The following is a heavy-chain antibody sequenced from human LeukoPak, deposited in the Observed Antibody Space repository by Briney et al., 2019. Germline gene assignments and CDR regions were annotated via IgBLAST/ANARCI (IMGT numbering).Heavy chain of an antibody. D-gene: IGHD2-2*01. J-gene: IGHJ4*02. CDR3: ARAPYCSSTSCPLDY. V-gene: IGHV3-30*04. Sequence: GGSLRLSCAASGFTFSSYAMHWVRQAPGKGLEWVAAISYDGSNKYYADSVKGRFTISRDNSKNTLYLQMNSLRAEDTAVYYCARAPYCSSTSCPLDYWGQGTLVTVSS. CDR1: GFTFSSYA. CDR2: ISYDGSNK.